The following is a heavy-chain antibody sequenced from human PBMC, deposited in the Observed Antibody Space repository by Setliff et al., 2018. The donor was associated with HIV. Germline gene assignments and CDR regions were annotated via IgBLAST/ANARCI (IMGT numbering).Heavy chain of an antibody. J-gene: IGHJ4*02. D-gene: IGHD6-13*01. CDR2: IWPDDSDT. CDR3: ARIRRSTSWYYFDY. V-gene: IGHV5-51*01. Sequence: PGESLKISCKASGYSFTNYWVGWVRQMPGHGLELMGLIWPDDSDTMYSPSFQGQVTISRDTSKSQVVLNMTNMDPVDTATYYCARIRRSTSWYYFDYWGQGTLVTVSS. CDR1: GYSFTNYW.